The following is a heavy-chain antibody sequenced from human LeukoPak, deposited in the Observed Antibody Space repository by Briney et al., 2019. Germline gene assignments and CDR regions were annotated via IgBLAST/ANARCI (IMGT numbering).Heavy chain of an antibody. Sequence: ASVKVSCKASGYTFTRYDINWVRQAPGQGLEWMGWIHPNTGGTKYAQKFQGRVTMTRDTSSSTAYMELSSLRSADTAVYYCASEYKYDSSGANAFDIWGQGTMVTVSS. CDR1: GYTFTRYD. J-gene: IGHJ3*02. CDR3: ASEYKYDSSGANAFDI. D-gene: IGHD3-22*01. CDR2: IHPNTGGT. V-gene: IGHV1-2*02.